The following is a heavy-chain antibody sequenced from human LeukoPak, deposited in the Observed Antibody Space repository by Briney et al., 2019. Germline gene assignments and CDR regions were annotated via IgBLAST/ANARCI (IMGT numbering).Heavy chain of an antibody. Sequence: GASVKVSCTASGGTFSSYAISWVRQAPGQGLEWMGRIIPILGVANYAQKFQGRVTITADKSTSTAYMELSSLRSEDTAVYYCARSDCSGISCHPFDYWGQGTLVTVSS. D-gene: IGHD2-15*01. CDR1: GGTFSSYA. CDR2: IIPILGVA. V-gene: IGHV1-69*04. CDR3: ARSDCSGISCHPFDY. J-gene: IGHJ4*02.